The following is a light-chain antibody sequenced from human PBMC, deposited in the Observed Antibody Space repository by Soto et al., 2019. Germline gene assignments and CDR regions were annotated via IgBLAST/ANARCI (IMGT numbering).Light chain of an antibody. CDR3: AAWDDSLSGNV. Sequence: QSVLTQPPSASGTPGQRVTISCSGSSSNIGSNYVYWYQQLPGTAPKLLIYSNNQRPSGVPDRFSGSKSGTSASLAISGLRSEDEDDYYCAAWDDSLSGNVFGTGTKVTVL. CDR1: SSNIGSNY. CDR2: SNN. V-gene: IGLV1-47*02. J-gene: IGLJ1*01.